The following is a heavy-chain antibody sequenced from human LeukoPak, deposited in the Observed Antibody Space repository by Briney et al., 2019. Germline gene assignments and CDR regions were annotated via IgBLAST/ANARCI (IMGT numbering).Heavy chain of an antibody. CDR3: ARDITMVRGVFDY. D-gene: IGHD3-10*01. Sequence: GGSLRLSCAASGFTFSDYYMSWIRQAPGKGLEWVSYISSSSSYTNYADSVKGRFTISRDNAKNSLYLQMNSLRAEDTAVYYCARDITMVRGVFDYWGQGTLVTVSS. CDR1: GFTFSDYY. J-gene: IGHJ4*02. V-gene: IGHV3-11*05. CDR2: ISSSSSYT.